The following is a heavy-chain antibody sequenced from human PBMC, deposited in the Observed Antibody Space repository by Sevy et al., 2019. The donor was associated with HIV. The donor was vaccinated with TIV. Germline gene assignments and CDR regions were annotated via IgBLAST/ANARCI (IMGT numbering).Heavy chain of an antibody. J-gene: IGHJ5*02. CDR2: IGAYNGNI. CDR3: ARISTVRGKFNWFDP. D-gene: IGHD3-10*01. CDR1: GYTFDSYG. Sequence: ASVKVSCKASGYTFDSYGISWVRQAPGQGLEWMGWIGAYNGNITYAQNIQDRVTMTTDASTSTAYMELRSLRSDDTAVYFCARISTVRGKFNWFDPWGQGTLVTVSS. V-gene: IGHV1-18*01.